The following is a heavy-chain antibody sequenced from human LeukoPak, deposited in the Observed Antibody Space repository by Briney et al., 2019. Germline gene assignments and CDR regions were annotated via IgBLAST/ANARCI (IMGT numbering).Heavy chain of an antibody. D-gene: IGHD1/OR15-1a*01. CDR1: GYTFTSYG. V-gene: IGHV1-18*01. CDR2: ICAYNGNT. CDR3: ARAIQYNWNRSDNWFDP. J-gene: IGHJ5*02. Sequence: ASVKVSCKASGYTFTSYGISWVRQAPGQGLEWMGWICAYNGNTNYAQKLQGRVTMTTDTSTSTAYMELRSLRSDDTAVYYCARAIQYNWNRSDNWFDPWGQGTLVTVSS.